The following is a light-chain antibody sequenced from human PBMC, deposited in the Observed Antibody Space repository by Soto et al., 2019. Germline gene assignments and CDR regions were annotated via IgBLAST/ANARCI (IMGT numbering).Light chain of an antibody. V-gene: IGKV4-1*01. CDR2: WAS. CDR3: QQYYSLYT. CDR1: QSLLYSSSNKNY. J-gene: IGKJ2*01. Sequence: DIVMTQSPDSLAVSLGERATISCKSSQSLLYSSSNKNYLAWYQQKPGQPPKLLVSWASTRESGVPDRFSGSGSWTDFTLTISSLQAEDVAIYYCQQYYSLYTFGQGTKLEIK.